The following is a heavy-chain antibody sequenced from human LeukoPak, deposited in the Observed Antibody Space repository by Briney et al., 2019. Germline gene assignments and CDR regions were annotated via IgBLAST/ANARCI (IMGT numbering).Heavy chain of an antibody. CDR2: TSYSEGT. CDR3: ATADWESFYFDS. V-gene: IGHV4-31*03. CDR1: GGSVSRGGYY. Sequence: PSETLSLTCTVSGGSVSRGGYYWNWIRQHPGKGLEWIGFTSYSEGTYYNPSLMSRITISVDRSQNQFSLKMRDVTAADTAVYFCATADWESFYFDSLGQGALVAVSS. D-gene: IGHD1-26*01. J-gene: IGHJ4*02.